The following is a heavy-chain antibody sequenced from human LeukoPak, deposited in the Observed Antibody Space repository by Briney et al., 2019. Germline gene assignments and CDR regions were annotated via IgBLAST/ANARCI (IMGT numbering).Heavy chain of an antibody. V-gene: IGHV1-18*01. Sequence: ASVKVSCKASGYTFTSYGISWVRQAPGQGLEWMGWISAYNGNTNYAQKLRGRVTMTTDTSTSTAYMELRSLRSDDTAVYYCARDKVGIGVVIMSGFDPWGQGTLVTVSS. D-gene: IGHD3-3*01. CDR3: ARDKVGIGVVIMSGFDP. J-gene: IGHJ5*02. CDR1: GYTFTSYG. CDR2: ISAYNGNT.